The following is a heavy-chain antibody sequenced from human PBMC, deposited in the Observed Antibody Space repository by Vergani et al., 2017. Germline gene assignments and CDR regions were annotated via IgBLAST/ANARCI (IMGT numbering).Heavy chain of an antibody. V-gene: IGHV1-69*01. Sequence: QVQLVQSGAEVKKPGASVKVSCKASGYTFTGYYMHWVRQAPGQGLEWMGWINPIFGTANYAQKFQGRVTITADESTSTAYMELSSLRSEDTAVYYCAAGYCSSTSCREYYYYYYMDVWGKGTTVTVSS. CDR1: GYTFTGYY. CDR2: INPIFGTA. CDR3: AAGYCSSTSCREYYYYYYMDV. D-gene: IGHD2-2*01. J-gene: IGHJ6*03.